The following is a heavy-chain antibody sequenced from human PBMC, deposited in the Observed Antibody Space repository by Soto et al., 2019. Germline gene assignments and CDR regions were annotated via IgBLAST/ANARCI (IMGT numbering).Heavy chain of an antibody. D-gene: IGHD6-19*01. CDR3: AKEQYSSGWYVDNWFDP. J-gene: IGHJ5*02. CDR1: GFTFSSYA. Sequence: GGSLRLSCAASGFTFSSYAMSWVRQAPGKGLEWVSAISGSGGSTYYADSVKGRFTISRDNSKNTLYLQMNSLRAEDTAVYYCAKEQYSSGWYVDNWFDPWGQGTLVTVSS. CDR2: ISGSGGST. V-gene: IGHV3-23*01.